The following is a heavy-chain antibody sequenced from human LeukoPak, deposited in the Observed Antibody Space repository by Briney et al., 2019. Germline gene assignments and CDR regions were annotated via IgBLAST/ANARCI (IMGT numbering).Heavy chain of an antibody. J-gene: IGHJ4*02. V-gene: IGHV3-23*01. CDR1: GFTFSSYA. CDR3: AKSDSGYGNFDY. D-gene: IGHD5-12*01. CDR2: ISGSGGST. Sequence: PGGSLRLSCAASGFTFSSYAVSWVRQAPGKGLEWVSAISGSGGSTYYADSVKGRFTISRDNSKNTLYLQMNSLRAEDTAVYYCAKSDSGYGNFDYWGQGTLVTVSS.